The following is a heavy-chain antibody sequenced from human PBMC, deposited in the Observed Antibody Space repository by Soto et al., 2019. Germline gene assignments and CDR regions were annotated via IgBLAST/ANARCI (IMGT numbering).Heavy chain of an antibody. CDR1: GYTFTSYG. V-gene: IGHV1-18*04. D-gene: IGHD3-10*01. Sequence: ASVKVSCKASGYTFTSYGISWVRQAPGQGLEWMGWISAYNGNTNYAQKLQGRVTMTTDTSTSTAYMELGSLRSDDTAVYYCARDQYGSGSTLGYYSYGMDVWDQGTTVTVSS. J-gene: IGHJ6*02. CDR2: ISAYNGNT. CDR3: ARDQYGSGSTLGYYSYGMDV.